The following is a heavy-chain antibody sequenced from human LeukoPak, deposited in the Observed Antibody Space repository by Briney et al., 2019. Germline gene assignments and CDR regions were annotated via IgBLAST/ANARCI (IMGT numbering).Heavy chain of an antibody. CDR2: MNPNSGNT. D-gene: IGHD2-15*01. CDR3: ARRFCSGGSCSPIYDP. V-gene: IGHV1-8*01. Sequence: ASVKLSCKASGYTFTGYDINWVRQATGQGLEWMGWMNPNSGNTGYAQKFQGRVTMTRNTSISTAYMEVSSLTSEDTAVYYCARRFCSGGSCSPIYDPWGQGTLVTVSS. CDR1: GYTFTGYD. J-gene: IGHJ5*02.